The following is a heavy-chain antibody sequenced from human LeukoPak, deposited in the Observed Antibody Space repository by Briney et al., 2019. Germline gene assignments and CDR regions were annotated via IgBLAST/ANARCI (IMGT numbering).Heavy chain of an antibody. CDR2: IKQDGSEK. CDR1: EFIFSGYW. Sequence: PGGSLRLSCAASEFIFSGYWMNWVRQAPGKGLEWVANIKQDGSEKRYVDSVRGRFTISRDNAKNSLYLQMNSLRVEDTAVYYCARDGFVGAADYWGQGTLVTVS. CDR3: ARDGFVGAADY. D-gene: IGHD6-13*01. J-gene: IGHJ4*02. V-gene: IGHV3-7*01.